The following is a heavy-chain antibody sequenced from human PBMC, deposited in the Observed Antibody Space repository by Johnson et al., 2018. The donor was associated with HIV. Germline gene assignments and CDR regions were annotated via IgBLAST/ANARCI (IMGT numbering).Heavy chain of an antibody. V-gene: IGHV3-66*04. CDR1: GFTVSSNY. CDR2: IYSGGST. J-gene: IGHJ3*02. Sequence: VQLVESGGGLVQPGGSLRLSCAASGFTVSSNYMSWVRQAPGKGLEWVSVIYSGGSTYDADSVKGRFTITRDNSKNTLYLQMNSLRAEDTAVYYCARQLGSDAFDIWGQGTMVTVSS. CDR3: ARQLGSDAFDI. D-gene: IGHD7-27*01.